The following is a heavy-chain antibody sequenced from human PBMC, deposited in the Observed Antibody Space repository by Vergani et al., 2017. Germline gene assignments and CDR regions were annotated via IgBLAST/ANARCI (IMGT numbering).Heavy chain of an antibody. V-gene: IGHV3-33*01. Sequence: QVQLVESGGSVVQPGTSLRLSCGASGFTFSRHGMHWVRQAPGKGLEWVAVIWIDGSNKYYVESVKGRFTISRDNSENTLYLQMNSLRAEDMGVYYCARDSSSRGHYLVGPLDSWGLGTLVTVSS. D-gene: IGHD6-6*01. CDR3: ARDSSSRGHYLVGPLDS. J-gene: IGHJ4*02. CDR1: GFTFSRHG. CDR2: IWIDGSNK.